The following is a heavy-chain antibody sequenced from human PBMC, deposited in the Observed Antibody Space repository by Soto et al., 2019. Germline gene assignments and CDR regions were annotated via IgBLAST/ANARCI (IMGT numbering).Heavy chain of an antibody. CDR2: IIPIFGTA. Sequence: APVNVSCKAFGGTLSSDASSWVRKAPGQGLEWMGGIIPIFGTANYAQKFQGRVTITADESTSTAYMELSSLRSEDTAVYYCARGRDGYNSLFYFDYWGQGTLVTVSS. J-gene: IGHJ4*02. V-gene: IGHV1-69*13. CDR1: GGTLSSDA. CDR3: ARGRDGYNSLFYFDY. D-gene: IGHD5-12*01.